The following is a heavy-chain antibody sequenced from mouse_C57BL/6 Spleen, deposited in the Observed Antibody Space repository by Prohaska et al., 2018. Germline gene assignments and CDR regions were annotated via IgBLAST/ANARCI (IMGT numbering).Heavy chain of an antibody. V-gene: IGHV7-3*03. CDR1: GFTFTDYS. CDR2: IRHKANGYTT. CDR3: ASKPYGNWYFDV. Sequence: VKLVESGGGLVQSGCSLSLSCAASGFTFTDYSMSWVRQLPVKALEWLGFIRHKANGYTTEYSASVKGRFTISRDNSPIILYQQRKALGGEDSTTYYCASKPYGNWYFDVRGTGTRVTVAS. D-gene: IGHD2-1*01. J-gene: IGHJ1*03.